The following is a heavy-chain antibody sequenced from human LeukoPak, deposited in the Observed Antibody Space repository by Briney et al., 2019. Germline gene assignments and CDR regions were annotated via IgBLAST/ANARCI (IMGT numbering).Heavy chain of an antibody. V-gene: IGHV3-21*04. CDR2: ISSSSSYI. CDR3: ARDDLLNYYYYGMDV. Sequence: GGSLRLSCAASGFTFSSYSMNWVRQAPGKGLEWVSSISSSSSYIYYADSVKGRFTISRDNAKNSLYLQMNSLRSDDTAVYYCARDDLLNYYYYGMDVWGQGTTVTVSS. D-gene: IGHD1-26*01. J-gene: IGHJ6*02. CDR1: GFTFSSYS.